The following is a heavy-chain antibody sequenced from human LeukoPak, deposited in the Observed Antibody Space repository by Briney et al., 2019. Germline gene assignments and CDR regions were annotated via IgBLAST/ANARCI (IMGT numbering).Heavy chain of an antibody. CDR3: XRDAADYFDSSASFDY. CDR2: IWYDGSRS. D-gene: IGHD3-22*01. Sequence: PGKSLRLSCAASGFTFRSYSMHWVRQAPGQGLEWVAVIWYDGSRSDYADSVKGRFTISRDNSKNTLFLQMNSLRGEDTAVYYCXRDAADYFDSSASFDYWGQGTLVTVSS. J-gene: IGHJ4*02. CDR1: GFTFRSYS. V-gene: IGHV3-30*04.